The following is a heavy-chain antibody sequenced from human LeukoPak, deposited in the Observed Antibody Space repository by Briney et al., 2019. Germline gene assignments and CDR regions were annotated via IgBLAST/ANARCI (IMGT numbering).Heavy chain of an antibody. CDR2: IYYSGST. V-gene: IGHV4-39*01. CDR1: GGSISSSSYY. D-gene: IGHD3-10*01. J-gene: IGHJ4*02. Sequence: SETLSLTCTVSGGSISSSSYYWGWIRQPPGKGLEWIGSIYYSGSTYYNPSLKSRVTISVDTSKNQFSLKLNSVTAADTAVYYCARGWFGELLYLSYWGQGTLVTVSS. CDR3: ARGWFGELLYLSY.